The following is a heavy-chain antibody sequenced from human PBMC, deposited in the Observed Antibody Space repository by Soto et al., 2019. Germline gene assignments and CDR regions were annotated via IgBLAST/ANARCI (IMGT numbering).Heavy chain of an antibody. D-gene: IGHD6-13*01. CDR2: IPYSGIT. Sequence: QLQLQESGPGLVKPSETLSLTCTVSGGSISSRSYYWGWIRQPPGKGLEWIASIPYSGITYYNPSLKSRVTISVDTPKSQFSLRLSSVTAADTAVYYCARSRDTSWYSALEIWGQGTMVIVSS. V-gene: IGHV4-39*01. CDR3: ARSRDTSWYSALEI. CDR1: GGSISSRSYY. J-gene: IGHJ3*02.